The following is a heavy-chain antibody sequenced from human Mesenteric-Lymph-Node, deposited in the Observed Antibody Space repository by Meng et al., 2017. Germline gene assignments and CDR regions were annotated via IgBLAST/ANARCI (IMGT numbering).Heavy chain of an antibody. J-gene: IGHJ4*02. D-gene: IGHD1-1*01. CDR2: IYTGGST. Sequence: SETLSLTCTVSGGSMSSDNYYWSWIRQPAGKGLEWIGRIYTGGSTNYTPSLKSRVTISVDTSKNQFSLKLNSVTAADTAVYYCALGIGTTNFDYWGQGTLVTVSS. CDR1: GGSMSSDNYY. CDR3: ALGIGTTNFDY. V-gene: IGHV4-61*02.